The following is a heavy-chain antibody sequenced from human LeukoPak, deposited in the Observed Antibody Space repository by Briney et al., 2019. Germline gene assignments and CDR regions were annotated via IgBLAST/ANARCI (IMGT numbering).Heavy chain of an antibody. Sequence: SGGSLRLSCAASGLTFISYGMQWVRQAPGKGLVWVSRINTDGSSTSYADSVKGRFTVSRDNAKNTVYLQVNSLRAEDTAVYFCTRELPREVTLDYWGQGTLVTVSS. CDR1: GLTFISYG. CDR3: TRELPREVTLDY. CDR2: INTDGSST. D-gene: IGHD2-21*02. V-gene: IGHV3-74*01. J-gene: IGHJ4*01.